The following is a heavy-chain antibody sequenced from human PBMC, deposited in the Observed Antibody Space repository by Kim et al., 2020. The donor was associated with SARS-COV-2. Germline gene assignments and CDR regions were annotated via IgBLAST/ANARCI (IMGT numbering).Heavy chain of an antibody. CDR1: GFSLSSYS. J-gene: IGHJ4*02. V-gene: IGHV3-48*02. Sequence: GGSLRLSCVASGFSLSSYSMNWVRQTPGKGLEWVSNISSSSSASNYADSVKGRFAISRDNGQNSVYLQMNSLREEDTALYYCARDHYGDYYFDLWGQGT. D-gene: IGHD4-17*01. CDR2: ISSSSSAS. CDR3: ARDHYGDYYFDL.